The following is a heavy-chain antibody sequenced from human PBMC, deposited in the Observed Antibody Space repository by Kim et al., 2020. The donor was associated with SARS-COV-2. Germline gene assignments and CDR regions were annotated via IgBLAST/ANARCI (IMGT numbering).Heavy chain of an antibody. CDR2: IIPIGNMT. Sequence: SVKVSCKAFGGPSRSYGLSWVRQAPGQGLEWMGRIIPIGNMTDYAQKFQGRVTITPDRMNTVYMELTSLRPEDTAVYYCAREVPPLGPSAMSALRRGDYYYSGMDVWGQGTTVTVSS. CDR1: GGPSRSYG. V-gene: IGHV1-69*04. CDR3: AREVPPLGPSAMSALRRGDYYYSGMDV. J-gene: IGHJ6*02. D-gene: IGHD2-2*01.